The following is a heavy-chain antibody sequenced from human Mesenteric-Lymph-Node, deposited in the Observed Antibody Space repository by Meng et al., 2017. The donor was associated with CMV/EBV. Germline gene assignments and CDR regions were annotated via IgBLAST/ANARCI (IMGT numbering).Heavy chain of an antibody. D-gene: IGHD5-24*01. CDR2: INNDGSST. V-gene: IGHV3-74*01. J-gene: IGHJ4*02. Sequence: GGSLRLSCTVSGGSISSYYWSWIRQPPGKGLVWVSRINNDGSSTSHADSVKGRFTISRDNAKNTLYVQMNSLRAEDTAVYYCVRGGLQFGDYWGQGTLVTVSS. CDR3: VRGGLQFGDY. CDR1: GGSISSYY.